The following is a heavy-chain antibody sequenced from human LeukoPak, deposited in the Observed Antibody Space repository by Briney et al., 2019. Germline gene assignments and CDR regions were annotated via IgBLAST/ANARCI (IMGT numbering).Heavy chain of an antibody. CDR2: ISWNSGSI. Sequence: GGSLRLSCAVSGFTFDDYAMHWARHARGRGREWVSCISWNSGSIGYADSVKGRFTISRDNAKHSLYLQMNSLRAEDTALYYCAKGGIAVAGRSLDYWGQGTLVTVSS. CDR3: AKGGIAVAGRSLDY. D-gene: IGHD6-19*01. J-gene: IGHJ4*02. CDR1: GFTFDDYA. V-gene: IGHV3-9*01.